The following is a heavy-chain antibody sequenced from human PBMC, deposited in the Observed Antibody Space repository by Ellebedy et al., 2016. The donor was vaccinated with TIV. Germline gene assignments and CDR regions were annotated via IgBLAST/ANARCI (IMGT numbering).Heavy chain of an antibody. J-gene: IGHJ5*02. Sequence: GGSLRLSXAASGFTFSTYWMHWVCQAPGKGLEWVANIKEDGSTKYYVDSVKGRFTISRDNAKNSLYLQMNSLRAEDTAVYYCARAIGAGDGTWGQGALVTVSS. CDR2: IKEDGSTK. D-gene: IGHD2-15*01. V-gene: IGHV3-7*01. CDR1: GFTFSTYW. CDR3: ARAIGAGDGT.